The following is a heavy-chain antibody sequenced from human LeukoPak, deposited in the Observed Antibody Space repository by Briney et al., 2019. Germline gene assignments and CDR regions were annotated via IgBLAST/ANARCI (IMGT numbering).Heavy chain of an antibody. CDR3: ASGAVAAVFDY. CDR1: GFTFSSYS. CDR2: ISSSSSYI. V-gene: IGHV3-21*01. J-gene: IGHJ4*02. Sequence: GGSLRLSCAASGFTFSSYSMNWVRQAPGKGLEWVSPISSSSSYIYYADSVKGRFTISRDNAKNSLYLQMNSLRAEDTAVYHCASGAVAAVFDYWGQGTLVTVSS. D-gene: IGHD6-19*01.